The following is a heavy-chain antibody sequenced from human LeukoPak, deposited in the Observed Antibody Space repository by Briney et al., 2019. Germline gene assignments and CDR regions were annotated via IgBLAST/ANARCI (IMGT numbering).Heavy chain of an antibody. D-gene: IGHD2-8*02. CDR3: AKGLVLYYFDY. CDR1: GFTFSSYA. J-gene: IGHJ4*02. Sequence: GGSLRLSCAASGFTFSSYAMSWVRQAPGKGLEWVSAISSSGGSTYYADSVKGRFTISRDNSKNTMYLQMNSLRAEDTAVYYCAKGLVLYYFDYWGQGTLVTVSS. V-gene: IGHV3-23*01. CDR2: ISSSGGST.